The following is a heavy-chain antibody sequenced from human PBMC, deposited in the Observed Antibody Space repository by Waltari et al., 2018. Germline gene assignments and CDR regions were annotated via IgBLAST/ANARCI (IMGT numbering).Heavy chain of an antibody. CDR3: ARAPTSGPLRVFDY. V-gene: IGHV1-2*02. D-gene: IGHD6-19*01. CDR2: INPNSGGT. Sequence: QVQVVQSGAEVKKPGASVKVSCKASGYTFSGYYIHWVRPAPGQGLEWMGWINPNSGGTNYAQKFQGRVSMTRDTSISTAYMELSSLRSDDAAVYYCARAPTSGPLRVFDYWGQGTLVTVSS. CDR1: GYTFSGYY. J-gene: IGHJ4*02.